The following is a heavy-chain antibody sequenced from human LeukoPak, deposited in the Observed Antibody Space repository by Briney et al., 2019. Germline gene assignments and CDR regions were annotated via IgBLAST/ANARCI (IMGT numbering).Heavy chain of an antibody. V-gene: IGHV3-13*01. D-gene: IGHD3-22*01. CDR3: VRGRNNNYYDDSGYYPY. CDR2: IGTLLDT. Sequence: GGSLRLSCAASGFTFGSFDMHWVRHAPGKGLEWVSGIGTLLDTDYPDSLKGRFTISRENAKNSVFLQMNNVRAGDTAVYYCVRGRNNNYYDDSGYYPYWGQGTLVTVSS. CDR1: GFTFGSFD. J-gene: IGHJ4*02.